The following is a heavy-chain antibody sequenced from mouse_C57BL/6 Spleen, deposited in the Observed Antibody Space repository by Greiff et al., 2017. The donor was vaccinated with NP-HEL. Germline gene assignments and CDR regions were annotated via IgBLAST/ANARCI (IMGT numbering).Heavy chain of an antibody. D-gene: IGHD2-4*01. V-gene: IGHV1-63*01. CDR2: IYPGGGYT. CDR1: GYTFTNYW. CDR3: AREGIGAYDYDLYYFDY. Sequence: QVQLQQSGAELVRPGTSVKMSCKASGYTFTNYWIGWAKQRPGHGLEWIGDIYPGGGYTNYNEKFKGKATLTADKSSSTAYMQFSSLTSEDSAIYYCAREGIGAYDYDLYYFDYWGQGTTLTVSS. J-gene: IGHJ2*01.